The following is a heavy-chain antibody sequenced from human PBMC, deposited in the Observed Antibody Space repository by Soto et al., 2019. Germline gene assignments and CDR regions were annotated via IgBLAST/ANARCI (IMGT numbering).Heavy chain of an antibody. D-gene: IGHD3-3*01. J-gene: IGHJ4*02. CDR3: ARGFLEWLLSGVTIDY. V-gene: IGHV4-30-4*01. CDR1: GGSISSGDYY. Sequence: PSETLSLTCTVSGGSISSGDYYWSWIRQPPGKGLEWIGYIYYSGSTYYNPSLKSRVTISVDTSKNQFSLKLSSVTAADTAVYYCARGFLEWLLSGVTIDYWGQGTLVTVSS. CDR2: IYYSGST.